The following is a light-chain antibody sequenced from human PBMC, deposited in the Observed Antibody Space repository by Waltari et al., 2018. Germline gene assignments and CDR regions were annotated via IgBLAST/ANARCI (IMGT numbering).Light chain of an antibody. V-gene: IGKV1-39*01. J-gene: IGKJ1*01. CDR2: GAT. CDR1: QSISVY. CDR3: QQSFTTLWT. Sequence: DIQMTQSPSTLSASVGDRVTISCRAGQSISVYLNWYQQKHGEAPKILIHGATTLENGVPTRCSGSGSGTDFTLTMSTLQPEDFATYDCQQSFTTLWTFGQGTEVEIK.